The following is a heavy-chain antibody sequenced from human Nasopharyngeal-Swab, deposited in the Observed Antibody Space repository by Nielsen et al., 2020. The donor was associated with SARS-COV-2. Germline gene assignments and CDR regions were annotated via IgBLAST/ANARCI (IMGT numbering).Heavy chain of an antibody. CDR2: INHSGST. D-gene: IGHD4-17*01. V-gene: IGHV4-34*01. CDR3: ARGSLGSFSTVTRIYGMDV. CDR1: GGSFSGYY. Sequence: SETLSLTCAVYGGSFSGYYWSWIRQPPGKGLEWIGEINHSGSTNYNPSLKSRVTISVDTSKNQFSLKLSSVTAAGTAVYYCARGSLGSFSTVTRIYGMDVWGQGTTVTVSS. J-gene: IGHJ6*02.